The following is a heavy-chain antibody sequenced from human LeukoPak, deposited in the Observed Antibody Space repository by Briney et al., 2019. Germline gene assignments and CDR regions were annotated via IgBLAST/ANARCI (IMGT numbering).Heavy chain of an antibody. CDR2: IKPDGTTK. D-gene: IGHD6-13*01. CDR1: GFPFSSYS. CDR3: ARSIPYGTTWYGRSDY. Sequence: PGGSLRLSCAASGFPFSSYSMTWVRQAPGKGLEWVANIKPDGTTKFYVDSVKGRFTISRGNALNSLYLQMNSLGAEDTAIYYCARSIPYGTTWYGRSDYWGQGTLVTVSS. J-gene: IGHJ4*02. V-gene: IGHV3-7*03.